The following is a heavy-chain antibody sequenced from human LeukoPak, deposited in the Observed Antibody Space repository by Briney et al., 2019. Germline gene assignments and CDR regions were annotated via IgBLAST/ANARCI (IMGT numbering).Heavy chain of an antibody. Sequence: SETLSLTCTVSGGSISSYYWSWIRQPPGKGLEWIGYIYYSGSTSYKPSLKSRVTISLDTSKKQFSLKLTSVTAADTAIYYCATEYCASSSCRFDSWGQGTLVTVSS. CDR2: IYYSGST. V-gene: IGHV4-59*01. CDR1: GGSISSYY. J-gene: IGHJ4*02. CDR3: ATEYCASSSCRFDS. D-gene: IGHD2-2*01.